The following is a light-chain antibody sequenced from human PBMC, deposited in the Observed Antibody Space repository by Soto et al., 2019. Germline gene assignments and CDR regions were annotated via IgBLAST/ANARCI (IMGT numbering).Light chain of an antibody. J-gene: IGKJ1*01. CDR3: QQYNNWPST. CDR2: AAS. V-gene: IGKV3-15*01. Sequence: EIVLTQSPGTLSLSPGDIATLSCRASQRVSSNYLAWYQQRPGQAPRLLIYAASTRATDIPARFSGSGSGTEFTLTISNLQSEDFVVYYCQQYNNWPSTFGQGTKVDIK. CDR1: QRVSSN.